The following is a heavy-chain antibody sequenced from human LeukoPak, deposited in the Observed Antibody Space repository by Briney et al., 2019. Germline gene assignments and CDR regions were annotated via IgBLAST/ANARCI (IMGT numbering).Heavy chain of an antibody. D-gene: IGHD2-21*01. CDR2: ISFDGSSK. V-gene: IGHV3-30*03. CDR3: ARDRVDWAFDI. Sequence: GGSLRLSCAASGFTFSAYGMHWVRQAPGKGLEWVAVISFDGSSKDYAESVKGRFTISRDNAKNSLYLQMNSLRAEDTAVYYCARDRVDWAFDIWGQGTMVTVSS. J-gene: IGHJ3*02. CDR1: GFTFSAYG.